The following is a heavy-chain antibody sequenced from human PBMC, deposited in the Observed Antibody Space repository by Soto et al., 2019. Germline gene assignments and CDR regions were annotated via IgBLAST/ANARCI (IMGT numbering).Heavy chain of an antibody. V-gene: IGHV3-48*01. CDR3: ARDPNYDILTGYPDDAFDI. CDR2: ISSSSSTI. D-gene: IGHD3-9*01. CDR1: GFTFSSYS. J-gene: IGHJ3*02. Sequence: EVQLVESGGGLVQPGGSLRLSCAASGFTFSSYSMNWVRQAPGKGLEWVSYISSSSSTIYYADSVKGRFTISRDNAKNSLYLQMNSLRAEDTAVYYCARDPNYDILTGYPDDAFDIWGQGTMVTVSS.